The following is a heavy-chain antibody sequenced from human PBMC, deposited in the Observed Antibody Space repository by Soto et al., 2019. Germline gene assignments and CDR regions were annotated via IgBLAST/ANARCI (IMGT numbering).Heavy chain of an antibody. V-gene: IGHV4-34*01. D-gene: IGHD3-22*01. Sequence: SETLSLTCAVYGGSFSGYYWSWIRQPPGKGLEWIGEINHSGSTNYNPSLKSRVTISVDTSKNQFSLKLSSVTAADTAVYYCARSPTYDSTDYWGQGXLVTVYS. CDR1: GGSFSGYY. J-gene: IGHJ4*02. CDR3: ARSPTYDSTDY. CDR2: INHSGST.